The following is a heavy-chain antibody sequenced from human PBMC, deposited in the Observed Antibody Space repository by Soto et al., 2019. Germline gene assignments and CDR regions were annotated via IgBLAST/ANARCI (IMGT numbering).Heavy chain of an antibody. J-gene: IGHJ5*02. V-gene: IGHV3-30*18. Sequence: QVQLVESGGGVVQPGRSLILSCAASGFSLSNCGMHWVRQAPGKGLEWVAMISYDGSQEHFIDSVKGRFTISRDNSKNTLYLQMNSQRPEDTAVYYCAKDLYNSGWYNYFDPWGEGTLVTVSS. D-gene: IGHD6-19*01. CDR2: ISYDGSQE. CDR3: AKDLYNSGWYNYFDP. CDR1: GFSLSNCG.